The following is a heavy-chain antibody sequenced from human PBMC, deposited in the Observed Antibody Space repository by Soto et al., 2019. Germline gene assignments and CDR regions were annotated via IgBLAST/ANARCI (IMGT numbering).Heavy chain of an antibody. CDR3: AKWSRKVEIHTNYYYYGMDV. CDR2: IKQDGGRQ. D-gene: IGHD2-8*01. Sequence: PGGSLRLSCAASGFDFEFYYMSWVRRAPGKGLEWLANIKQDGGRQYYVDSVKGRFTISRDNSKNTLYLQMNSLRAEDTAVYYCAKWSRKVEIHTNYYYYGMDVWGQGTTVTVSS. J-gene: IGHJ6*02. V-gene: IGHV3-7*03. CDR1: GFDFEFYY.